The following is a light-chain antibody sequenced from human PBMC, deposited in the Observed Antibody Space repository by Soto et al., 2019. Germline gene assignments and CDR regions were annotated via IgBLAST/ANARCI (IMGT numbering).Light chain of an antibody. CDR2: GAS. J-gene: IGKJ5*01. Sequence: EIVMTQSPATLSVSPGERATLSCRASQSVSSRLAWYQQKPGRAPRLLISGASSRATGIPDRFSGSGSGTDFTLTISRLEPEDFALYYCQQYVTSAITFGQGTRLEIK. CDR1: QSVSSR. V-gene: IGKV3-20*01. CDR3: QQYVTSAIT.